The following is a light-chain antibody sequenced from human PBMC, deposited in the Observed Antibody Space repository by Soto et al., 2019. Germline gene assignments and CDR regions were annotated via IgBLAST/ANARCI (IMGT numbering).Light chain of an antibody. CDR3: QQVNSYSYT. V-gene: IGKV1-17*03. Sequence: DIQMTQSPSAMSASVGDRVTITCRASQGISNYLAWFQQKPGKAPKLLIYDASNLETGVPSRFSGSGSGTEFTLTISSLQPEDFATYYCQQVNSYSYTFGQGTRLEIK. CDR1: QGISNY. J-gene: IGKJ5*01. CDR2: DAS.